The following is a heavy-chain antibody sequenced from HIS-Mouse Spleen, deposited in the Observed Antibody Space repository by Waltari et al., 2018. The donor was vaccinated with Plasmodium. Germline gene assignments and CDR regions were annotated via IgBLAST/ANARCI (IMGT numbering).Heavy chain of an antibody. Sequence: QVQLQESGPGLVKPSETLSLTCTVSGYSISSGYYWGWIRQPPGKGLEWIGSIYHSGSTYYNPALKRRVNISVDTSKNQFSLKLSSVTAADTAVYYCARSLGIASSYWYFDLWGRGTLVTVSS. J-gene: IGHJ2*01. V-gene: IGHV4-38-2*02. CDR1: GYSISSGYY. D-gene: IGHD2-15*01. CDR3: ARSLGIASSYWYFDL. CDR2: IYHSGST.